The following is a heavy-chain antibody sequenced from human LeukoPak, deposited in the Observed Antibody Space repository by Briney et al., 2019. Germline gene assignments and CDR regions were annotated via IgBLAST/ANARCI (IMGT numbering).Heavy chain of an antibody. Sequence: PGGCLRLSCAASGFTFSSYWRRWVRQAPGKGLVWVSRINSDGSSTSYADSVKGRFTISRDNAKNTLYLQMNSMRADATAVYCCGRGGYSGYNFDSWGQGTLVTVSS. D-gene: IGHD5-12*01. CDR3: GRGGYSGYNFDS. V-gene: IGHV3-74*01. CDR1: GFTFSSYW. CDR2: INSDGSST. J-gene: IGHJ4*02.